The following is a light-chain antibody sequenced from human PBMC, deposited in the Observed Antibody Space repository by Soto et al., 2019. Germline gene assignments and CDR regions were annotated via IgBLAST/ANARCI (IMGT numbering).Light chain of an antibody. J-gene: IGKJ4*01. V-gene: IGKV1-9*01. CDR1: QGINSY. CDR2: AAS. CDR3: QQGYSFPVT. Sequence: DIQLTQSPSFLSASVGDRVTITCRASQGINSYLALYQQKPKNATKLLNDAASTLQRGVPSWFGGSGSRTDFTLTISCLQSENLATYYQQQGYSFPVTFGGGTKVDIK.